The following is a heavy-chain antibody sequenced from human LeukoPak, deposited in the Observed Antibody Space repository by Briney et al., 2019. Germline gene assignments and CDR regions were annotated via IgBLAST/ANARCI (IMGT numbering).Heavy chain of an antibody. CDR2: MNPSGST. D-gene: IGHD3-22*01. V-gene: IGHV4-34*01. J-gene: IGHJ6*03. Sequence: SETLSLTCAVYGGSFSGYYWTWIRQTPEKGLEWIGEMNPSGSTNYNPSLKSRVTISVDTSKNQFSLELSSVTAADTAVYYCARGRQDVTMIVVVMAAVSYYLDVWGKGTTVTVS. CDR1: GGSFSGYY. CDR3: ARGRQDVTMIVVVMAAVSYYLDV.